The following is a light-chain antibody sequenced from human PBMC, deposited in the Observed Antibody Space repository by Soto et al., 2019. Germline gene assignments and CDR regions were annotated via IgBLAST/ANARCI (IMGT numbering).Light chain of an antibody. V-gene: IGKV1-39*01. CDR1: QGISTY. Sequence: DIQMSQSPSSLSESAGDRVTITCRASQGISTYLNWYQQKPGKAPKLLIYAASSLQSGVPSRFSGSGSETDFTLTISCLQSEDFATYYCQQYYSYLSITFGQGTRLEIK. CDR2: AAS. CDR3: QQYYSYLSIT. J-gene: IGKJ5*01.